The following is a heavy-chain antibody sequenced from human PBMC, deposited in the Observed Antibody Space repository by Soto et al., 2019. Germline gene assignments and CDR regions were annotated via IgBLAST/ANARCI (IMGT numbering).Heavy chain of an antibody. J-gene: IGHJ6*02. CDR1: GYSFTNYW. CDR3: ARHGSRGSSSQRYYYYAMDV. V-gene: IGHV5-51*01. D-gene: IGHD6-6*01. Sequence: GESLKISCNGSGYSFTNYWIDWVRQMPGKGLEWMGIIYPGDSDTRYRPSFQGQVTISADKSISTAYLQWSSLKASDTAMYYCARHGSRGSSSQRYYYYAMDVWAQGTTVTVSS. CDR2: IYPGDSDT.